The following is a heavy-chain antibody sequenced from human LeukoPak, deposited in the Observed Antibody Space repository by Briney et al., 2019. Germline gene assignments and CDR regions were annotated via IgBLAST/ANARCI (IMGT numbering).Heavy chain of an antibody. Sequence: SQTLSLTCTVSGGSISSGGYYWSWIRQHPGKGLEWIGYIYYSGSTYYNPSLKSPVIISVDTSKNQFSLKLSSVTAADTAVYYCARANCGGGTCYSDYWGQGTLVTVSS. CDR1: GGSISSGGYY. CDR3: ARANCGGGTCYSDY. V-gene: IGHV4-31*01. CDR2: IYYSGST. D-gene: IGHD2-15*01. J-gene: IGHJ4*02.